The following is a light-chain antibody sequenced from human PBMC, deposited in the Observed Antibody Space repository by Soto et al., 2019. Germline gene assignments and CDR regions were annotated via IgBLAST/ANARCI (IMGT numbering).Light chain of an antibody. CDR2: AAS. V-gene: IGKV1-39*01. CDR1: QSISSY. CDR3: QQSDNTPHT. J-gene: IGKJ2*01. Sequence: DIQMTQSPSSLSASVGDRVTITCRASQSISSYLNWYQQKPGKAPKFLIYAASSLQSGVPSRFSGSGSGTDFTLTISSLQPEDFATYYCQQSDNTPHTFGQGTKLEIK.